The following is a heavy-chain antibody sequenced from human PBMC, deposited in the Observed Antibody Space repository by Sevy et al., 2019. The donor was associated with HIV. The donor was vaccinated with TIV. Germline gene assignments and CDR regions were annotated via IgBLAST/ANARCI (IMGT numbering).Heavy chain of an antibody. V-gene: IGHV3-30-3*01. CDR3: ARDPSHPPGIAVAGSPRDQH. J-gene: IGHJ1*01. Sequence: GGSLRLSCAASGFTFSNYAMHWVRQAPGKGLEWVTIISYDGNNKYYADSVKGRFTISRDNPKNTLYLKMNSLRAEDTAVYYCARDPSHPPGIAVAGSPRDQHWGQGTLVTVSS. CDR2: ISYDGNNK. CDR1: GFTFSNYA. D-gene: IGHD6-13*01.